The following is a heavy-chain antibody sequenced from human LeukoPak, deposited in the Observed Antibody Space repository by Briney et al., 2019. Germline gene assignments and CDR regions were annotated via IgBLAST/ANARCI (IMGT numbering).Heavy chain of an antibody. V-gene: IGHV4-59*08. Sequence: SETLSLTCTVSGGSISSYYWSWIRQPPGKGLEWIGYIYYSGATNYNPSLKSRVTMSVDTSKDQFSLKLSSVNAADTAMYYCARHRSPLESFHHWGQGTLVTVSS. CDR3: ARHRSPLESFHH. D-gene: IGHD3-3*01. CDR2: IYYSGAT. CDR1: GGSISSYY. J-gene: IGHJ1*01.